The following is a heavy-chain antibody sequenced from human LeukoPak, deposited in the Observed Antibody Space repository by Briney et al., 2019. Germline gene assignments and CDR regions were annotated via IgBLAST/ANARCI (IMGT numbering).Heavy chain of an antibody. D-gene: IGHD6-19*01. Sequence: SETLSLTCAVYGGSISSYYWSWIRQPPGKGLEWIGYIYYSGSTNYNPSLKSRVTISVDTSKNQFSLKLSSVTAADTAVYYCARDGIAVAGGYYYYMDVWGKGTTVTVSS. CDR1: GGSISSYY. CDR3: ARDGIAVAGGYYYYMDV. J-gene: IGHJ6*03. CDR2: IYYSGST. V-gene: IGHV4-59*08.